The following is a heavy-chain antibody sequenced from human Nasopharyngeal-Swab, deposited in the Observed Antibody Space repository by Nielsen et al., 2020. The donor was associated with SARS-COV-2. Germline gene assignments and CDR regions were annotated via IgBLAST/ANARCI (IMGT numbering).Heavy chain of an antibody. CDR3: TVHSSGWYMGFDY. CDR1: GFTFSNAW. J-gene: IGHJ4*02. V-gene: IGHV3-15*07. CDR2: IKSKTDGGTT. D-gene: IGHD6-19*01. Sequence: GESLKISCAASGFTFSNAWMNWVRQAPGKGLEWVVRIKSKTDGGTTDYAAPVKGRFTISRDDSKNTLYLQMNSLKTEDTAVYYCTVHSSGWYMGFDYWGQGTLVTVSS.